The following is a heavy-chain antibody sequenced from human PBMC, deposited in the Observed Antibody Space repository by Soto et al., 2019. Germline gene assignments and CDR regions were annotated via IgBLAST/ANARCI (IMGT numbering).Heavy chain of an antibody. CDR1: DDDIYIGGYY. CDR3: ATDGSSTANWIDP. Sequence: SLTCTVSDDDIYIGGYYWKWIRPHPGKGLEWILYIYHTRKTYYNPALESRVTMSVDTSKNHVSLKLACVTAGDTAVYYCATDGSSTANWIDPLGQGTVVTVS. D-gene: IGHD2-2*01. J-gene: IGHJ5*02. CDR2: IYHTRKT. V-gene: IGHV4-31*03.